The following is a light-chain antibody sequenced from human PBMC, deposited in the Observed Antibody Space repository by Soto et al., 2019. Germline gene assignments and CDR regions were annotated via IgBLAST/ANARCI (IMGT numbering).Light chain of an antibody. J-gene: IGLJ2*01. V-gene: IGLV4-69*01. CDR2: LNSDGSH. CDR3: QTWGTGIVV. CDR1: SGHSSYV. Sequence: QSVLTQSPSASASLGASVKLTSTLSSGHSSYVIAWHQQQPEEGPRYLMKLNSDGSHTKGDGIPDRFSGSSSGAERYLTISSLQSEDEADYYCQTWGTGIVVFGGGTKLTVL.